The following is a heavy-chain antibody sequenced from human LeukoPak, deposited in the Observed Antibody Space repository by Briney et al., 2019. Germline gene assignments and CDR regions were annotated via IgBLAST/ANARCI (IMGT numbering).Heavy chain of an antibody. CDR3: ARDAVGRTMGPYCFDY. CDR1: GFTFSNYA. J-gene: IGHJ4*02. Sequence: GGSLRLSCAASGFTFSNYAMHWVRQAPGKGLEWVAVISYDGSNKYYADSVKGRFTISRDNSKNTLYLQMNSLRAEDTAVYYCARDAVGRTMGPYCFDYWGQGTLVTVSS. D-gene: IGHD1-26*01. CDR2: ISYDGSNK. V-gene: IGHV3-30-3*01.